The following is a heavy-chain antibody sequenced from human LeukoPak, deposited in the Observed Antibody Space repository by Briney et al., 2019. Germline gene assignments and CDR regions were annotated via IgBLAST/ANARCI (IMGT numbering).Heavy chain of an antibody. CDR1: GFTFSTYS. CDR3: GTWTTVASYFDY. V-gene: IGHV3-21*06. Sequence: GGSLRLSCAASGFTFSTYSMNWVRQAPGKGLEWVSSISSSSTYIYYADSVKGRFTISRDNAKNSLYLQMNSLRAGDTAVYYCGTWTTVASYFDYWGQGTLVTVSS. D-gene: IGHD4-17*01. CDR2: ISSSSTYI. J-gene: IGHJ4*02.